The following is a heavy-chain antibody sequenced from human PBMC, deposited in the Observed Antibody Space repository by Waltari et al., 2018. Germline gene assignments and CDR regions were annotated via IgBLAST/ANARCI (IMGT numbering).Heavy chain of an antibody. J-gene: IGHJ3*01. CDR3: ATYIGASIGTAAFDV. D-gene: IGHD3-16*01. Sequence: GWIRQPPVKGLWWTATISYSGATYNNPSLKSRVTISVDTSKNQFSLKLSSVTAADTAVYYCATYIGASIGTAAFDVWGQGTMVTVSS. CDR2: ISYSGAT. V-gene: IGHV4-39*01.